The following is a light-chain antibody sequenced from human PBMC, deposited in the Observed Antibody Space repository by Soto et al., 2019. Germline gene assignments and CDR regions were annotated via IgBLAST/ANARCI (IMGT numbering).Light chain of an antibody. CDR2: DAS. Sequence: EIILTQSPATLSVSTGERATLSCRASQSISTNLAWYQQTPGQAPRLLIFDASTSDTDIPDRFSGSESGTEFTLTISILQSEDCAVYYCQQYNKWPPSFGPGPKVDIK. CDR1: QSISTN. J-gene: IGKJ3*01. V-gene: IGKV3-15*01. CDR3: QQYNKWPPS.